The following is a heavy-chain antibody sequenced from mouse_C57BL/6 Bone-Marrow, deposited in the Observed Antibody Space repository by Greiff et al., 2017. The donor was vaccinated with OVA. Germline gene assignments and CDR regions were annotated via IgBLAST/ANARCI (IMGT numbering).Heavy chain of an antibody. D-gene: IGHD1-1*01. Sequence: QVQLQQPGAELVKPGASVKLSCKASGYTFTSYWMQWVKQRPGQGLEWIGEIDPSDSYTNYNQKFKGKATLTVDTSSSTAYMQLSSLTSEDSAVYYCAREGDYYGSSRDYFDYWGQGTTLTVSS. V-gene: IGHV1-50*01. CDR2: IDPSDSYT. CDR3: AREGDYYGSSRDYFDY. CDR1: GYTFTSYW. J-gene: IGHJ2*01.